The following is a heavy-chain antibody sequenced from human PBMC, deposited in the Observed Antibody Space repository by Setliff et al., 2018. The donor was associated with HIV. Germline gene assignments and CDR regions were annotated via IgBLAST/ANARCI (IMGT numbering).Heavy chain of an antibody. CDR1: GYSISSGYY. CDR2: ISGRGIST. V-gene: IGHV3-23*01. J-gene: IGHJ4*02. Sequence: ETLSLTCAVSGYSISSGYYWGWIRQPPGQGLEWVSIISGRGISTYYADSVKGRFTISRDNSRNMLYLQMNSLRAEDTAVYYCANPPLKGHLGVGFDYWGQGTQVTVSS. CDR3: ANPPLKGHLGVGFDY. D-gene: IGHD3-16*01.